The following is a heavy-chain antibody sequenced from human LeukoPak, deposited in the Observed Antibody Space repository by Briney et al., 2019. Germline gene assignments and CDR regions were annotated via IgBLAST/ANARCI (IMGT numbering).Heavy chain of an antibody. D-gene: IGHD4-17*01. CDR3: ARDMYGDYYFDY. J-gene: IGHJ4*02. V-gene: IGHV4-59*01. CDR2: IYYSGST. CDR1: GGSISSYY. Sequence: SETLSLTCTVSGGSISSYYWSWIRQPPGKGLEWIGYIYYSGSTNYNPSLKSRVTISVDASKNQFSLKLSSVTAADTAVYYCARDMYGDYYFDYWGQGTLVTVSS.